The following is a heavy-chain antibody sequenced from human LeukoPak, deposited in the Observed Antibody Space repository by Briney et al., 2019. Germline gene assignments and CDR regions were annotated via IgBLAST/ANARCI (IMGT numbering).Heavy chain of an antibody. V-gene: IGHV3-48*04. CDR3: AREWYSGSYGHFDY. J-gene: IGHJ4*02. D-gene: IGHD1-26*01. CDR1: GFTFSSYT. Sequence: GGSLRLSCAASGFTFSSYTMNWVRQAPGKGLEWVSYISGSSSTIYYADSVKGRFTISRDNAKNSLYLQMNSLRAEDTAVYYCAREWYSGSYGHFDYWGQGTLVTVSS. CDR2: ISGSSSTI.